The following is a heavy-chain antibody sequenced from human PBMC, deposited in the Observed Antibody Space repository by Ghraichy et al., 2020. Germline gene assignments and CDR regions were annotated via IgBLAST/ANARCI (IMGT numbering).Heavy chain of an antibody. CDR3: ASNMITFGGVIDY. J-gene: IGHJ4*02. V-gene: IGHV3-53*01. D-gene: IGHD3-16*01. CDR2: IYSGGST. CDR1: GFTVSSNY. Sequence: GGSLRLSCAASGFTVSSNYMSWVRQAPGKGLEWVSVIYSGGSTYYADSVKGRFTISRDNSKNTLYLQMNSLRAEDTAVYYCASNMITFGGVIDYWGQGTLVTVSS.